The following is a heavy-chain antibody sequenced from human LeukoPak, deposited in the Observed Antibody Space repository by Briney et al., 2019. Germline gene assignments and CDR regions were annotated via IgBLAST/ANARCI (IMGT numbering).Heavy chain of an antibody. Sequence: PGGSLRLSCAASGFTFSSYAMHWVRQAPGKGLEWVSVIYSGGSTYYADSVKGRFTISRHNSKNTLYLQMNSLRAEDTAVYYCARDRPNVAFDIWGQGTMVTVSS. CDR1: GFTFSSYA. V-gene: IGHV3-53*04. D-gene: IGHD6-6*01. CDR3: ARDRPNVAFDI. CDR2: IYSGGST. J-gene: IGHJ3*02.